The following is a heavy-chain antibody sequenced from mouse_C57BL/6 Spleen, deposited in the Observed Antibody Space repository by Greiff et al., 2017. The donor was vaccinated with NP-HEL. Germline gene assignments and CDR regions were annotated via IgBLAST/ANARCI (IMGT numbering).Heavy chain of an antibody. D-gene: IGHD2-3*01. V-gene: IGHV1-52*01. CDR2: IDPSDSET. CDR1: GYTFTSYW. J-gene: IGHJ2*01. Sequence: VKLQQPGAELVRPGSSVKLSCKASGYTFTSYWMHWVKQRPIQGLEWIGNIDPSDSETHYNQKFKDKATLTVDKSSSTAYMQLSSLTSEDSAVYYCAREGLLQDFDYWGQGTTLTVSS. CDR3: AREGLLQDFDY.